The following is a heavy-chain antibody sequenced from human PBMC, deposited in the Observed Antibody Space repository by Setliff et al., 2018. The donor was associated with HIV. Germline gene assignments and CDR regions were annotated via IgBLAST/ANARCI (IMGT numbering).Heavy chain of an antibody. CDR2: ISSNGGNT. CDR3: ARDASISSPYDAFDI. J-gene: IGHJ3*02. Sequence: PGGSLRLSCAASGFTFSSYAMHWVRQAPGKGLEYVSSISSNGGNTYYASSLKGRFTISRDNSKNTLYLQMGSLRAVDMAVYYCARDASISSPYDAFDIWGQGTMVTVS. V-gene: IGHV3-64*01. CDR1: GFTFSSYA. D-gene: IGHD6-6*01.